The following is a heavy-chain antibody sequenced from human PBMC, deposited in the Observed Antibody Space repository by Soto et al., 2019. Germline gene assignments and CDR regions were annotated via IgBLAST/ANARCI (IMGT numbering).Heavy chain of an antibody. CDR2: IYYSGST. J-gene: IGHJ5*02. D-gene: IGHD3-10*01. Sequence: SETLSLTCTVSGGSISSSSYYWGWIRQPPGKGLEWIGSIYYSGSTYYNPSLKSRVTISVDTSKNQFSLKLSSVTAADTAVYYCAGRTYYYGSGAYNWLDPWGQGTLVTVSS. CDR3: AGRTYYYGSGAYNWLDP. CDR1: GGSISSSSYY. V-gene: IGHV4-39*01.